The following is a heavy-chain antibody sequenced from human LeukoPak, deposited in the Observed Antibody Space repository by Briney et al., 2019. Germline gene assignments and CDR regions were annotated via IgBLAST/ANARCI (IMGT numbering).Heavy chain of an antibody. D-gene: IGHD4-17*01. CDR1: GFTFSSYA. CDR3: AKGRKLNMYGDFDY. CDR2: ISGSGGST. Sequence: GGSLRLSCAASGFTFSSYAMSWVRQAPGKGLEWVSAISGSGGSTYYADSVKGRFTISRDNSKNTLYPQMNSLRAEDTAVYYCAKGRKLNMYGDFDYWGQGTLVTVSS. V-gene: IGHV3-23*01. J-gene: IGHJ4*02.